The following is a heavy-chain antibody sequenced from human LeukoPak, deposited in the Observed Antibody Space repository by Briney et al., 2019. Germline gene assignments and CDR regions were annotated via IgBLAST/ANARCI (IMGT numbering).Heavy chain of an antibody. J-gene: IGHJ5*02. D-gene: IGHD3-3*01. V-gene: IGHV4-34*01. Sequence: SETLSLTCAVYGGSFSGYYWSWIRQPPGKGLEWIGEINHSGSTNYNPSLKSRVTISVDTSKNQFSLKLSSVTAADTAVYYCARRCVTIFGVARFDPWGQGTLVTVSS. CDR3: ARRCVTIFGVARFDP. CDR2: INHSGST. CDR1: GGSFSGYY.